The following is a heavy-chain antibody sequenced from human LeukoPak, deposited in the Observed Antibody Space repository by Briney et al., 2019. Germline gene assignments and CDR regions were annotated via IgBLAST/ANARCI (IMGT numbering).Heavy chain of an antibody. V-gene: IGHV4-34*01. CDR3: ARRITIFFGGWFDP. Sequence: SETLSLTCAVYGGSFSGHYWSWIRQPPGKGLEWIGEINHSGSTNYNPSLKSRVTISVDTSKNQFSLKLSSVTAADTAVYYCARRITIFFGGWFDPWGQGTLVTVSS. CDR1: GGSFSGHY. J-gene: IGHJ5*02. CDR2: INHSGST. D-gene: IGHD3-9*01.